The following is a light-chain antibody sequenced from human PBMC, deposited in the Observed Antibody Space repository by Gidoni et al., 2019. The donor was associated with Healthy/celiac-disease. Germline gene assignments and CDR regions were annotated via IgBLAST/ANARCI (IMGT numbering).Light chain of an antibody. J-gene: IGLJ2*01. V-gene: IGLV2-11*01. CDR3: CSYAGSYVV. CDR1: SSDVGGYNY. Sequence: QSALTQPRSVSGSPGQSVTISCTVTSSDVGGYNYASWYQQHPGKAPKLMIYDVSKRPSGVPDRFSGSKSGNTASLTISGLQAEDEADYYCCSYAGSYVVFGGGTKLTVL. CDR2: DVS.